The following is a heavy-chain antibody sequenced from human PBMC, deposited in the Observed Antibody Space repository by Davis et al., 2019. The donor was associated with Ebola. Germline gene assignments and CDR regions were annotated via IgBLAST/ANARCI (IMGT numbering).Heavy chain of an antibody. Sequence: GESLKISCAASGFTFSGSAMHWVRQASGKGLEWVGRIRSKANSYATAYAASVKGRFTISRDDSKNTAYLQMNSLKTEDTAVYYCTSHILRWSYDSSGHRGDYWGQGTLVTVSS. CDR3: TSHILRWSYDSSGHRGDY. J-gene: IGHJ4*02. D-gene: IGHD3-22*01. CDR2: IRSKANSYAT. CDR1: GFTFSGSA. V-gene: IGHV3-73*01.